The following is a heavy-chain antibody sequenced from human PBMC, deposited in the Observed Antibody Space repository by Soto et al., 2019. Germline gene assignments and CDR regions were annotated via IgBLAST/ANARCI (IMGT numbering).Heavy chain of an antibody. CDR3: ARGGPGYYGSGSYYPR. V-gene: IGHV4-34*01. CDR1: GGSLSGYY. D-gene: IGHD3-10*01. CDR2: IDHGGRT. J-gene: IGHJ4*02. Sequence: PSETLSLTCAVYGGSLSGYYWSWTRQPPGKGLEWIGEIDHGGRTNYNPSLKSRVTISVDTSKNQVSLKLNSVTAADTAVYYCARGGPGYYGSGSYYPRWGQGTLVTVSS.